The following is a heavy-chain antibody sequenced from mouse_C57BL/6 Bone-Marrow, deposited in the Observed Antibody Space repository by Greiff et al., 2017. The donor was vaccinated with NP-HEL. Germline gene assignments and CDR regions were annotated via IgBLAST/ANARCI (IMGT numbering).Heavy chain of an antibody. CDR1: GFSLTSYA. Sequence: VQRVESGPGLVAPSQSLSITCTVSGFSLTSYAISWVRQPPGKGLEWLGVIWTGGGTNYNSALKSRLSISKDNSKSQVFLKMNSLQTDDTARYYCARICPQYYYAMDYWGQGTSVTVSS. J-gene: IGHJ4*01. CDR3: ARICPQYYYAMDY. CDR2: IWTGGGT. V-gene: IGHV2-9-1*01.